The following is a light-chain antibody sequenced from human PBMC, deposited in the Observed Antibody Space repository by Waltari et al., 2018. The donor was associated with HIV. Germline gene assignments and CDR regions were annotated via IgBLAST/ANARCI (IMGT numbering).Light chain of an antibody. CDR2: VGTNGSH. Sequence: QVVLTQSPSASASLGASVKLTCTLSSGHNNYAIAWHQQQPEKGPRYLMRVGTNGSHIKGDGIPYRFSSSSSGTERCLIISSLQSEDEADYYCQTWDTGIQVFGGGTKLTVL. CDR3: QTWDTGIQV. CDR1: SGHNNYA. J-gene: IGLJ3*02. V-gene: IGLV4-69*01.